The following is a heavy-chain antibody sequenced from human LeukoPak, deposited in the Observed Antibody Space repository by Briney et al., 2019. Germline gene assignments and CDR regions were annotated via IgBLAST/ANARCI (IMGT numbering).Heavy chain of an antibody. V-gene: IGHV1-69*13. Sequence: SVKVSCKASGGTFSSYAISWVRQAPGQGLEWMGGIIPIFGTANYAQKFQGRVTIIADESTSTAYMELSSLRSEDTAVYYCAKSSNWNYGPFDPWGQGTLVTVSS. J-gene: IGHJ5*02. CDR2: IIPIFGTA. CDR3: AKSSNWNYGPFDP. D-gene: IGHD1-7*01. CDR1: GGTFSSYA.